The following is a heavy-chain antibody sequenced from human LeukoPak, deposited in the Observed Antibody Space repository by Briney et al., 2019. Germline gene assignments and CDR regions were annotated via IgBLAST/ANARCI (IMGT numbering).Heavy chain of an antibody. V-gene: IGHV1-2*06. Sequence: ASVKVSCKASGYTFTSYNMHWVRQAPGQGLEWMGRINPNSGGTNYAQKFQGRVTMTRDTSISTSSMELCMLRSDDTAVYYCARDFGGIQLWEITDYWGQGTLVTVSS. CDR1: GYTFTSYN. D-gene: IGHD5-18*01. J-gene: IGHJ4*02. CDR2: INPNSGGT. CDR3: ARDFGGIQLWEITDY.